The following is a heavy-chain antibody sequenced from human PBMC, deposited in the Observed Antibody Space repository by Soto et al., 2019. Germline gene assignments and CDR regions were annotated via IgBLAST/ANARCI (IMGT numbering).Heavy chain of an antibody. V-gene: IGHV3-23*01. CDR2: ISSGGGST. Sequence: GGSLRLSCAASGFTFSSYAMSWVRRAPGKGLEWVSAISSGGGSTDYADSVKGRFTISRDNSKNTLYLQMNSLRADDTAVYYCAKGVGVVIIPTYFDYWGQGTLVTVSS. J-gene: IGHJ4*02. D-gene: IGHD3-3*01. CDR1: GFTFSSYA. CDR3: AKGVGVVIIPTYFDY.